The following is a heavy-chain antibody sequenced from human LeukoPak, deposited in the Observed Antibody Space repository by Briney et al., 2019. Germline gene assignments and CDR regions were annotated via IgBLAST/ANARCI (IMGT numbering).Heavy chain of an antibody. D-gene: IGHD6-13*01. V-gene: IGHV4-4*07. CDR3: AREEYSSSWYGKDWYFDL. CDR2: IYNSGST. CDR1: GGSNSRYY. J-gene: IGHJ2*01. Sequence: TPETLSLTCSVSGGSNSRYYWSWIRQPAGKRLEWIGRIYNSGSTNYNPSLKSRVTMSVDTSKNHFSLKLSSVTAADTAVYYCAREEYSSSWYGKDWYFDLWGRGTLVTVSS.